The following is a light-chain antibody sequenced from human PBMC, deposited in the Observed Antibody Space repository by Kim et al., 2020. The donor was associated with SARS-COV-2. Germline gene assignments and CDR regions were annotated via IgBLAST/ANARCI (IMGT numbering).Light chain of an antibody. J-gene: IGLJ2*01. CDR3: CSYAGSYTLI. CDR2: DVF. Sequence: QSALTQPRSVSGSPGQSVTISCTGASTDVGAYNYVSWFQQHPGKVPQLIIYDVFKRPSGVPARFSGSKEGYTASLTISGLRPEDEADYYCCSYAGSYTLIFGGGTQLTVL. V-gene: IGLV2-11*01. CDR1: STDVGAYNY.